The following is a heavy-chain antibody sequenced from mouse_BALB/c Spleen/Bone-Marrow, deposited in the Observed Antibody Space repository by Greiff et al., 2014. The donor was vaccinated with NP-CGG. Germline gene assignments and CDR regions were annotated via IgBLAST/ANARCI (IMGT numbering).Heavy chain of an antibody. CDR2: INPSSGYN. Sequence: VQLVESAAELARPGASVKMSCKASGYSFTSYTMHWVKQGPGQGLEWIGYINPSSGYNEYNQKFKDKTTLTADKSSSTAYMQLSSLTSEDSAVYYCARPYGNYVYYWGQGTTLTVSS. CDR3: ARPYGNYVYY. J-gene: IGHJ2*01. CDR1: GYSFTSYT. D-gene: IGHD2-10*02. V-gene: IGHV1-4*02.